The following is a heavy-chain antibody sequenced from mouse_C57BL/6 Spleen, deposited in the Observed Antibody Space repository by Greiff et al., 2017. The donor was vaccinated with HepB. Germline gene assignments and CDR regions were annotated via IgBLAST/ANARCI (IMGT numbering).Heavy chain of an antibody. V-gene: IGHV1-64*01. J-gene: IGHJ2*01. Sequence: QVQLQQPGAELVKPGASVKLSCKASGYTFTSYWMHWVKQRPGQGLEWIGMIHPNSGSTNYNEKFKSKATLTVDKSSSTAYMQLSSLTSEDSAVYYCAREGAFITTVVAGVDYWGQGTTLTVSS. CDR3: AREGAFITTVVAGVDY. D-gene: IGHD1-1*01. CDR1: GYTFTSYW. CDR2: IHPNSGST.